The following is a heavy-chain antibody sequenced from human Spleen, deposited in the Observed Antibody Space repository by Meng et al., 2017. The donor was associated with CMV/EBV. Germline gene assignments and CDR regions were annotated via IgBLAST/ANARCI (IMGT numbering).Heavy chain of an antibody. D-gene: IGHD3-16*01. CDR2: IKSKTDGGTT. J-gene: IGHJ4*02. Sequence: GESLKISCAASGFTFSKAWMSWVRQAPGKGLEWVGRIKSKTDGGTTDYAAPVKGRFTISRDDSTNTVYLQMNGLKTEDTGVYYCAQTLRGLGNWGQGTQVTVSS. CDR1: GFTFSKAW. CDR3: AQTLRGLGN. V-gene: IGHV3-15*01.